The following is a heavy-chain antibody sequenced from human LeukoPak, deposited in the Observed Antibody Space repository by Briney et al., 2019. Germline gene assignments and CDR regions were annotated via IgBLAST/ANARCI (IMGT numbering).Heavy chain of an antibody. V-gene: IGHV4-39*01. D-gene: IGHD3-10*01. CDR3: ARRGGSGRSFDY. Sequence: PSETLSLTCTVSGGSISSSSYYWGWIRQPPGKGLEWIGSIYSSGSTYYNPSLKSRVTISVDTSKNQFSLKLSSVPAADTAVYYCARRGGSGRSFDYWGQGILVTVSS. CDR2: IYSSGST. CDR1: GGSISSSSYY. J-gene: IGHJ4*02.